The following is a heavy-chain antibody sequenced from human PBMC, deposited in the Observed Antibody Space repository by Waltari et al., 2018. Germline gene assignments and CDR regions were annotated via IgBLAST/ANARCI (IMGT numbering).Heavy chain of an antibody. CDR2: IFYSGST. Sequence: QVQLQESGPGLVKPSQTLSLTCTVSGGSISSGDYYWTWIRQPPGKGLGWIGYIFYSGSTYYNPSLKSRLTMSVDTPKNQFSLKLRSVTAADTAVYYCVKKFLGGWFDPWGQGTLVTVSS. J-gene: IGHJ5*02. V-gene: IGHV4-30-4*01. CDR3: VKKFLGGWFDP. CDR1: GGSISSGDYY. D-gene: IGHD3-10*01.